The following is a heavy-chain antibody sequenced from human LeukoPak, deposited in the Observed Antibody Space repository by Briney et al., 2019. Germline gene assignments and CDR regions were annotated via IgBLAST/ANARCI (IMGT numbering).Heavy chain of an antibody. J-gene: IGHJ3*02. Sequence: TGGSLRLSCAASGFTFSNAWMSWVRQAPGKGLEWVGRIKSKTDGGTTDYAAPVKGRFTISRDDSKNTLYLQMNSLKTEDTAVYYCTTAYYGSGSYYPNPDAFDIWGQGTMVTVSS. CDR1: GFTFSNAW. CDR2: IKSKTDGGTT. CDR3: TTAYYGSGSYYPNPDAFDI. V-gene: IGHV3-15*01. D-gene: IGHD3-10*01.